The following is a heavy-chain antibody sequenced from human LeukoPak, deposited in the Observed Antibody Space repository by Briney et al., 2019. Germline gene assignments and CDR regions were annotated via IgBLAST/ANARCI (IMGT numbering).Heavy chain of an antibody. CDR2: IIPILRIA. D-gene: IGHD3-22*01. V-gene: IGHV1-69*04. Sequence: GASVKVSCKASEYTFTGYYMHWVRQAPGQGLEWMGRIIPILRIANYAQKFQGRVTITADKSTSTAYMELSSLRSEDTAVYYCARDTRDYYDSSGYYYFIGFDYWGQGTLVTVSS. J-gene: IGHJ4*02. CDR1: EYTFTGYY. CDR3: ARDTRDYYDSSGYYYFIGFDY.